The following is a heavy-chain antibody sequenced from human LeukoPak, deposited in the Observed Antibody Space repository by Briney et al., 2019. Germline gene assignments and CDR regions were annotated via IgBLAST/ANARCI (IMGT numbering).Heavy chain of an antibody. Sequence: GGSLRLSCAASGFTYSSYSMNWVRQAPGKGLEWVSSISSSSSYIYYADSVKGRFTISRDNAKNSLYLQMNSLRAEDTAVYYCARDYWGQQYDYWGQGTLVTVSS. D-gene: IGHD3-16*01. CDR1: GFTYSSYS. V-gene: IGHV3-21*01. CDR2: ISSSSSYI. J-gene: IGHJ4*02. CDR3: ARDYWGQQYDY.